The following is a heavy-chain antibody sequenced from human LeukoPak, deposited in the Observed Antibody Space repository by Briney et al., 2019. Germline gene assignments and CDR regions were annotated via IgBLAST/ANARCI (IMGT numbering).Heavy chain of an antibody. CDR2: IYYSGST. Sequence: PSETLSLTCTVSGGSISSSSYYWGWIRQPPGKGLEWIGSIYYSGSTYYNPSLKSRVTISVDTSKNQVSLILSSVTAADTAVYYCVRMRQNYYYYIDVWGKGTTVTVSS. V-gene: IGHV4-39*07. CDR1: GGSISSSSYY. CDR3: VRMRQNYYYYIDV. J-gene: IGHJ6*03.